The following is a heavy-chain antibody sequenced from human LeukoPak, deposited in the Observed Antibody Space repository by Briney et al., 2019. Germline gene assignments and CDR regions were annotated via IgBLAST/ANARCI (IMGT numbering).Heavy chain of an antibody. CDR1: GGSFSDYA. CDR2: VYYRGST. V-gene: IGHV4-34*01. Sequence: SETLSLTCAVYGGSFSDYAWTWIRQPPRKGLELIGNVYYRGSTHYSPSLESRVTISVDTSKNQFSLRLNSVTAADTAVYYCARVGVRTYCGSGCYSDYFDSWGQGTLVTVSS. D-gene: IGHD2-21*02. CDR3: ARVGVRTYCGSGCYSDYFDS. J-gene: IGHJ4*02.